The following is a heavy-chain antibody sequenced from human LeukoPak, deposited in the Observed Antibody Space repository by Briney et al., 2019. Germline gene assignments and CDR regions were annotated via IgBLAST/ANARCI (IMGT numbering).Heavy chain of an antibody. Sequence: LSLTCAVYGGSFSGYYWSWIRQAPGKGLEWVSYISSSGSTIYYADSVKGRFTISRDNAKNSLYLQMNSLRAEDTAVYYCYSSSRIYYYYYCMDVWGKGTMVTVSS. CDR1: GGSFSGYY. CDR3: YSSSRIYYYYYCMDV. V-gene: IGHV3-11*01. CDR2: ISSSGSTI. J-gene: IGHJ6*03. D-gene: IGHD6-13*01.